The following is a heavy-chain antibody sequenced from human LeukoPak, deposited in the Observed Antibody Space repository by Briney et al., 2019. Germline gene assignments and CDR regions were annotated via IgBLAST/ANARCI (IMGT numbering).Heavy chain of an antibody. Sequence: SETLSLTCTVSGGSISSSSYYWGWIRQPPGKGLEWIGSIYYSGSTYYNPSLKSRVTISVDTSKNQFSLKLSSVTAADTAVYYCARKTGDYYYYYMDVWGKGTTATVSS. J-gene: IGHJ6*03. V-gene: IGHV4-39*07. D-gene: IGHD3-10*01. CDR2: IYYSGST. CDR1: GGSISSSSYY. CDR3: ARKTGDYYYYYMDV.